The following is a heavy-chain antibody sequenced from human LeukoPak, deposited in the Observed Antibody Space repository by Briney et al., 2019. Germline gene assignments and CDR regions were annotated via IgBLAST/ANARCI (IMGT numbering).Heavy chain of an antibody. V-gene: IGHV1-2*02. D-gene: IGHD3-3*01. J-gene: IGHJ5*02. CDR1: GYTFTGYY. CDR2: INPNSGCT. Sequence: PEASVKVSCKASGYTFTGYYMHWVRQAPGQGREGMGWINPNSGCTNYAQKFQGRVTMTRDTSISTAYMELSTLRPDDTAVYYCARSYSRITIFGVVIGWFDPWGQGKLVTVSS. CDR3: ARSYSRITIFGVVIGWFDP.